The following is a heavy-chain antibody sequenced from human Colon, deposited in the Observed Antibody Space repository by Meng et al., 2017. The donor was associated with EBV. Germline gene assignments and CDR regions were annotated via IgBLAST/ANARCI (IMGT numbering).Heavy chain of an antibody. D-gene: IGHD2-21*01. CDR1: GGSISSSHW. Sequence: QGPLQESGPGLVKPSGTLSLTCAVSGGSISSSHWWTWVRQPPGKGLEWIGEVYHTGSTKYNPSLKSRLTISVDKSKNQFSLNLTSVTAADTAVYYCARVWQSLTAFFDSWGQGTLVTVSS. CDR2: VYHTGST. J-gene: IGHJ4*02. V-gene: IGHV4-4*02. CDR3: ARVWQSLTAFFDS.